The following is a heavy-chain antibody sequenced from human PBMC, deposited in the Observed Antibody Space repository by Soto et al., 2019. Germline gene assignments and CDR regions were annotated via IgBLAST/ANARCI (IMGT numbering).Heavy chain of an antibody. CDR2: IAYSGDT. CDR1: GGSIISADSY. J-gene: IGHJ5*02. Sequence: SETLSLTCAVSGGSIISADSYWFWIRKHPGKGLEWIGYIAYSGDTYYNPSLRSRVTISAYTSEYKFSLTLTSVTAADTAVYFCARDFERSAIGPWGQGTSVTVSS. V-gene: IGHV4-31*11. CDR3: ARDFERSAIGP. D-gene: IGHD3-9*01.